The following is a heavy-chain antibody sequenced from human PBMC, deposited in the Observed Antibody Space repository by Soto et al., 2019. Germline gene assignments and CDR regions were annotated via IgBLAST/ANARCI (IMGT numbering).Heavy chain of an antibody. Sequence: LEILSLTCTVSGGSIISSSYYWGWIRQPPGKGLERIGSIYYSGSTYYNPSLKSRVTMSVDTSKNQFSLYLQMNSLRAEDTAVYYCARLRLTGYFDYWGQGTLVTVSS. CDR2: IYYSGST. J-gene: IGHJ4*02. V-gene: IGHV4-39*07. CDR3: ARLRLTGYFDY. CDR1: GGSIISSSYY.